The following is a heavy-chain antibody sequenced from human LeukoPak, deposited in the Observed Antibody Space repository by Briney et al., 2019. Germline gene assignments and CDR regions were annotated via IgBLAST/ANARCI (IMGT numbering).Heavy chain of an antibody. J-gene: IGHJ3*02. Sequence: SETLSLTCTVSGGSISGSYWSWIRQSPGKGLEWIGYIYYNGNTAYNPSLRSRLTMSVDTSKNQFSLKLTSVTAADTALYYCAKGGWSLDIWGQGTMVTVSS. V-gene: IGHV4-59*03. CDR1: GGSISGSY. D-gene: IGHD6-19*01. CDR3: AKGGWSLDI. CDR2: IYYNGNT.